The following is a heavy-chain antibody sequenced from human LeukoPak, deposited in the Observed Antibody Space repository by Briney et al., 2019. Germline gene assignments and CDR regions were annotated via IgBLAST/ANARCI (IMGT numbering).Heavy chain of an antibody. Sequence: PSETLSLTCSVSGGSIGTYYWSWIRQPPGKGLEWIGYIYYSGSTNYNPSFKSRVTISLDTSKNQFSLTLSSVTAADTAVYFCARYDNRDYYFDYWGQGTLVAVSS. J-gene: IGHJ4*02. CDR2: IYYSGST. CDR1: GGSIGTYY. D-gene: IGHD3-22*01. CDR3: ARYDNRDYYFDY. V-gene: IGHV4-59*01.